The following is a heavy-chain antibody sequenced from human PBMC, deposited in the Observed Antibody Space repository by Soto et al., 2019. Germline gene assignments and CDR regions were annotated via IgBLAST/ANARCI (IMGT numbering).Heavy chain of an antibody. CDR2: IYYSGST. J-gene: IGHJ5*02. Sequence: QVQLQESGPGLVKPSETLSLTCTVSGGSISSYYWSWIRQPPGKGLEWIGYIYYSGSTNYNPSLKSRVTISVDTSKDQFSLKLSSVTAADTAVYYCARDRGCSSTSCYQGRWFDPWGQGTLVTVSS. D-gene: IGHD2-2*01. V-gene: IGHV4-59*01. CDR1: GGSISSYY. CDR3: ARDRGCSSTSCYQGRWFDP.